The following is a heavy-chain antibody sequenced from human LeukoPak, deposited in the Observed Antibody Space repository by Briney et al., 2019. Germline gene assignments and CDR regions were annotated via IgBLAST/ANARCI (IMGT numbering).Heavy chain of an antibody. D-gene: IGHD3-22*01. J-gene: IGHJ4*02. CDR1: ACSSSSSSYY. CDR3: ARKDSCGYWPSDY. V-gene: IGHV4-39*02. Sequence: PSENLSLNCTVYACSSSSSSYYWRGTRQSPGKGLERNGSIYYSGSTYYVPSIKSRVTISVDTSKNHLTLELTSVNSGDTGVYFCARKDSCGYWPSDYWGQGTLVTVSS. CDR2: IYYSGST.